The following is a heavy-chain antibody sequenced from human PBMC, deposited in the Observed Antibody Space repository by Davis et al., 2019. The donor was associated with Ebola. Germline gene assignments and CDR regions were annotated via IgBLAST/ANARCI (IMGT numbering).Heavy chain of an antibody. V-gene: IGHV4-39*01. D-gene: IGHD3-22*01. CDR1: GGSISSSSYY. CDR2: IYYSGST. J-gene: IGHJ4*02. CDR3: ARQRRSSGYYYHHFYFDY. Sequence: SETLSLTCTVSGGSISSSSYYWGWIRQPPGKGLEWIGSIYYSGSTYYNPSLKSRVTISVDTSKNQFSLKLSSVTAADTAVYYCARQRRSSGYYYHHFYFDYWGQGTLVTVSS.